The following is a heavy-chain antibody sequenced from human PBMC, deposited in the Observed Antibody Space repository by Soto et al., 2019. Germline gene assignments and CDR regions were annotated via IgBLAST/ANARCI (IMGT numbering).Heavy chain of an antibody. Sequence: GASVKVSCKASGGTFSSYTISWVRQAPGQGLEWMGRIIPILGIANYAQKFQGRVTITADKSTGTAYMELSSLRSEDTAVYYCARVEVDCTNGVCYRFDYWGQGTLVTVSS. V-gene: IGHV1-69*02. J-gene: IGHJ4*02. CDR2: IIPILGIA. CDR1: GGTFSSYT. D-gene: IGHD2-8*01. CDR3: ARVEVDCTNGVCYRFDY.